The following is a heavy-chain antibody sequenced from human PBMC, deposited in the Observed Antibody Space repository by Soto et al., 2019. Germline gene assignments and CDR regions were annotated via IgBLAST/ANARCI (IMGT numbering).Heavy chain of an antibody. Sequence: ASVKVSCKASGYTFTSYAMHWVRQAPGQRLEWMGWINAGNGNTKYSQKFQGRVTITRDTSASTAYMELSSLRSEDTAVYYCAREERGSSWVFYFDYWGQGTLVTVSS. CDR1: GYTFTSYA. CDR2: INAGNGNT. D-gene: IGHD6-13*01. V-gene: IGHV1-3*01. CDR3: AREERGSSWVFYFDY. J-gene: IGHJ4*02.